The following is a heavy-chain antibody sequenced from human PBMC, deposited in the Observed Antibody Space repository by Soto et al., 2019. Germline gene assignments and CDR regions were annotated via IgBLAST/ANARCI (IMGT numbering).Heavy chain of an antibody. Sequence: SVKVSCKASGGTFSSYAISWVRQAPGQGLEWMGGIIPIFGTASYAQKFQGRVTITADESTSTAYMELSSLRSEDTAVYYCARQRITIFGVVMVPYYYYGMDVWGQGTTVTVSS. CDR2: IIPIFGTA. J-gene: IGHJ6*02. CDR1: GGTFSSYA. D-gene: IGHD3-3*01. CDR3: ARQRITIFGVVMVPYYYYGMDV. V-gene: IGHV1-69*13.